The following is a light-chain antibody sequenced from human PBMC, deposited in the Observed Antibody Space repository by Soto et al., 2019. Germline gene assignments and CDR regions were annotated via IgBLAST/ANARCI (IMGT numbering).Light chain of an antibody. CDR2: EAS. CDR3: SLYARENAYV. Sequence: QSALTQPPSVSGSPGQSVTISCTGTSTDFVSYNRVSWYQQPPGTAPKLIIYEASNRPSGVPDRLSGSKSGNTASLTISGLQAAEEADYYCSLYARENAYVFGTGTKLTVL. V-gene: IGLV2-18*01. CDR1: STDFVSYNR. J-gene: IGLJ1*01.